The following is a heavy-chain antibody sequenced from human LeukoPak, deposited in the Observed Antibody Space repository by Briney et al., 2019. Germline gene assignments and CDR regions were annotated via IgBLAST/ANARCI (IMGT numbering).Heavy chain of an antibody. CDR3: ARAPRLERRGYYGMDV. CDR1: GGSISSYY. J-gene: IGHJ6*02. Sequence: SETLSLTCTVSGGSISSYYWSWIRQPPGKGLEWIGYIYYGGSTNYNPSLKSRVTISVDASKNQFSLKLSSVTAADTAVYYCARAPRLERRGYYGMDVWGQGTTVTVSS. D-gene: IGHD1-1*01. CDR2: IYYGGST. V-gene: IGHV4-59*01.